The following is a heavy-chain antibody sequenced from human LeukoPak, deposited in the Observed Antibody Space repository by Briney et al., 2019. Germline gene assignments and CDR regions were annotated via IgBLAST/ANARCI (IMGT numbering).Heavy chain of an antibody. V-gene: IGHV1-46*01. Sequence: ASVKVSCKASGYTFTSYYMHWVRQAPGQGLEWMGIINPSGGSTSYAQKFQGRVTMTTDTSTSTAYMELRSLRSDDTAVYYCARLLTYYYDSSGYHDAFDIWGQGTWSPSLQ. D-gene: IGHD3-22*01. CDR3: ARLLTYYYDSSGYHDAFDI. J-gene: IGHJ3*02. CDR1: GYTFTSYY. CDR2: INPSGGST.